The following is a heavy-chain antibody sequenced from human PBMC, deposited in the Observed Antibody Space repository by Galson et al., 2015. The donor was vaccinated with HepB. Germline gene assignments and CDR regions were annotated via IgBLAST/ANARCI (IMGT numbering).Heavy chain of an antibody. CDR2: ISTNGGGT. D-gene: IGHD4/OR15-4a*01. CDR1: GFTFSIYA. Sequence: SLRLSCAASGFTFSIYAMHWVRQAPGKGLEYVSGISTNGGGTYYADSVKGRFTISRDNSKNTLYLQMSSLRAEDTAVYYCVKVATMVTQGGYFDYWGQGALVTVSS. V-gene: IGHV3-64D*06. CDR3: VKVATMVTQGGYFDY. J-gene: IGHJ4*02.